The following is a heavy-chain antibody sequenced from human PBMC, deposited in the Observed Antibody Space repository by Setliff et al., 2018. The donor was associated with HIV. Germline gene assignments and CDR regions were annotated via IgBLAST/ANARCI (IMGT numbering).Heavy chain of an antibody. CDR2: IKNRANGGTT. D-gene: IGHD6-19*01. Sequence: GGSLRLSCAGSGFNFKNAWMSWVRQAPGKGLEWVARIKNRANGGTTHYAAPVNGRFTISRDDSKNTLYLQMNSLKTEDTAVYYCSTDLPSSGFFPDYWGQGTLVTVSS. CDR3: STDLPSSGFFPDY. CDR1: GFNFKNAW. J-gene: IGHJ4*02. V-gene: IGHV3-15*01.